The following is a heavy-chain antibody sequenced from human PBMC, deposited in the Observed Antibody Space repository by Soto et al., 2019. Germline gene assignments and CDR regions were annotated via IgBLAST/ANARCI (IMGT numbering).Heavy chain of an antibody. Sequence: EVQLLESGGGLVQPGGSLRLSCAASGFTFSSYAMSWVRQAPGKGLEWVSAISGSGGSTYYADYVKGRFTISRDNSKNTLYLQMNSLRAEDTAVYYCARVIIAAAYYFDYWGQGTLVTVSS. D-gene: IGHD6-13*01. CDR1: GFTFSSYA. J-gene: IGHJ4*02. V-gene: IGHV3-23*01. CDR2: ISGSGGST. CDR3: ARVIIAAAYYFDY.